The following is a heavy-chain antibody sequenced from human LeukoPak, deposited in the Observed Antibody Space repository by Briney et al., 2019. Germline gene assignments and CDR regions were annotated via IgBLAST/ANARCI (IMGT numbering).Heavy chain of an antibody. CDR2: ISGSGGST. D-gene: IGHD2-21*02. CDR1: GFTFSSYS. Sequence: GGSLRLSCAASGFTFSSYSMSWVRQAPGKGLEWVSAISGSGGSTYYADSVKGRFTISRDNSKNTLYLRMNSLRAEDTAVYYCAKLVVVVTASYYFDYWGQGTLVTVSS. V-gene: IGHV3-23*01. J-gene: IGHJ4*02. CDR3: AKLVVVVTASYYFDY.